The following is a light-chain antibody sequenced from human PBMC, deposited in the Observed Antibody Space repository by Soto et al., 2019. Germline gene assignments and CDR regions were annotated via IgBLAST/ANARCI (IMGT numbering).Light chain of an antibody. CDR2: RNN. Sequence: QSVLTQPPSASGTPGQRVTISCSGSSSNIGSNYVYWYQQLPGTAPKLLIYRNNQRPSGVPDRFSGSKSGTSASLAISGLRSEDEADYYCAAWDDSLNYVFGTGTKV. V-gene: IGLV1-47*01. CDR1: SSNIGSNY. CDR3: AAWDDSLNYV. J-gene: IGLJ1*01.